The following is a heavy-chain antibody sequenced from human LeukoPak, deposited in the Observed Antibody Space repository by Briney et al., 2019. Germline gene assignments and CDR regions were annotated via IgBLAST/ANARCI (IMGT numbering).Heavy chain of an antibody. D-gene: IGHD3-9*01. V-gene: IGHV4-34*01. CDR1: GGSFSGYY. CDR2: INHRRST. Sequence: SETLSLTCAVYGGSFSGYYWSWIRQPPGKGLEWIGEINHRRSTNYNPSLKSRVTISVDTSKNQFSLKLSSVTAADTAVYYCARARLRYFDWFDYWGQGTLVTVSS. CDR3: ARARLRYFDWFDY. J-gene: IGHJ4*02.